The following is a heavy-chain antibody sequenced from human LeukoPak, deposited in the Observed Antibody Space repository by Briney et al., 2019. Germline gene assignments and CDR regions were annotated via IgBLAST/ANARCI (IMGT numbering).Heavy chain of an antibody. CDR3: ARVNCSSSSCSYYFDS. D-gene: IGHD2-2*01. V-gene: IGHV3-23*01. Sequence: GGSLRLSCAASGFTFSSFAMTWVRQAPAKGLEWVSSIPPSGSSTYYADPVKGRFTISRDNSKNTLSLQMNSLRAEDTAIYFCARVNCSSSSCSYYFDSWGQGTLVTVSS. J-gene: IGHJ4*02. CDR1: GFTFSSFA. CDR2: IPPSGSST.